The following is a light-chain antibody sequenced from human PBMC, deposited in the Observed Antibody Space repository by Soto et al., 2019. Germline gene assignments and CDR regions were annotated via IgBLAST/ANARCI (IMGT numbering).Light chain of an antibody. CDR3: QQTYATPEIT. V-gene: IGKV1-39*01. Sequence: DIHMSQSXSSLSAYRQDXXXXXXXASQSISIYLNWYKLKPXKAPNLLMYGASYXKIGVPTRFSGSGSGKDFTLTISSLQPEDFAIYYCQQTYATPEITFGEGTRTEIK. J-gene: IGKJ5*01. CDR1: QSISIY. CDR2: GAS.